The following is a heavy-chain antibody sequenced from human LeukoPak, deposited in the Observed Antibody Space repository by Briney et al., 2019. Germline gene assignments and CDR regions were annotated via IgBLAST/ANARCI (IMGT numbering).Heavy chain of an antibody. D-gene: IGHD4-17*01. CDR2: ISSSSSTI. Sequence: GGSLRLSCAASGFTFSSYSMNWVRQAPGKGLEWVSYISSSSSTIYYADSVKGRFTISRDNAKNSLYLQMNSLRAEDTAVYYCAREQVGLRMGFDPWGQGTLVAVS. V-gene: IGHV3-48*04. CDR3: AREQVGLRMGFDP. CDR1: GFTFSSYS. J-gene: IGHJ5*02.